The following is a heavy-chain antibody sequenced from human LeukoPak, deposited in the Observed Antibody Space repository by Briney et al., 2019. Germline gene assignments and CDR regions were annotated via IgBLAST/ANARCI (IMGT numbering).Heavy chain of an antibody. D-gene: IGHD3-22*01. CDR2: INPNSGAT. J-gene: IGHJ4*02. CDR3: ARGTLYYSDGSGYHPPFEY. CDR1: GYTFSGHY. V-gene: IGHV1-2*02. Sequence: GASVKVSCKASGYTFSGHYLHWVRQAPAQGLEWMGWINPNSGATKYAQRFQGRVTMTRDTSISTAYMDVTNLRSDDTAVYYCARGTLYYSDGSGYHPPFEYWGQGTLVTVSS.